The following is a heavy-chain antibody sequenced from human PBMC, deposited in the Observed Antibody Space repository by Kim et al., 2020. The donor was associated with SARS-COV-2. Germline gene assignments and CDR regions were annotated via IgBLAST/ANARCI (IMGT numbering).Heavy chain of an antibody. CDR1: GGSISSSSYY. J-gene: IGHJ6*02. CDR2: IYYSGTS. CDR3: ARHVSQCTGTAMVMALGPDGYYHYGMDV. V-gene: IGHV4-39*01. Sequence: SETLSLTCTVSGGSISSSSYYWGWIRQPPGMGLEWIGSIYYSGTSYYNPSLGSRATISVDTSKNQFSLKLSSVTAADTAVYYCARHVSQCTGTAMVMALGPDGYYHYGMDVWGQGTTVTVSS. D-gene: IGHD5-18*01.